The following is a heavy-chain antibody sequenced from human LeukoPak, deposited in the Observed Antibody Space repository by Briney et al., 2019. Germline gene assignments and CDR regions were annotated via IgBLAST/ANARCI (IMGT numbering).Heavy chain of an antibody. CDR2: INHSGST. J-gene: IGHJ4*02. Sequence: SETLSLTCAVYGGSFSGYYWSWIRQPPGKGLEWIGEINHSGSTNYNPSLKSRVTLSVDTSKNQFSLKLSSVTAADTAVYYCARSEETTVTTFDYWGQGTLVTVSS. V-gene: IGHV4-34*01. CDR3: ARSEETTVTTFDY. CDR1: GGSFSGYY. D-gene: IGHD4-17*01.